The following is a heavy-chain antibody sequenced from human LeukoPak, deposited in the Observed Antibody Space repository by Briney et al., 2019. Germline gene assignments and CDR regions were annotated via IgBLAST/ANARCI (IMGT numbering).Heavy chain of an antibody. CDR3: ARLGTVVTPHYFDY. V-gene: IGHV5-51*01. CDR1: GFISTNYW. CDR2: VYSGDSDT. J-gene: IGHJ4*02. Sequence: GESLKISCKGSGFISTNYWIAWVRQMPGKGLEWMGIVYSGDSDTKYSPSFQGQVTISADKSISTAYLQWSSLKASDTAMYYCARLGTVVTPHYFDYWGQGTLVTVSS. D-gene: IGHD4-23*01.